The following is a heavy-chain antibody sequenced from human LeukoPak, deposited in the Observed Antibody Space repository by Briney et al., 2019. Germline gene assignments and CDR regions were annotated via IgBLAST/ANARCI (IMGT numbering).Heavy chain of an antibody. CDR3: ASYGSGSYRFDP. V-gene: IGHV4-31*03. Sequence: SETLSLTCTVSGGSLSRGNYYWSWLRQQAGKGLEWIGYIHHSGSTYYNPSLKSRVIISVDTSKNQFSLKLNSVTAADTAVYYCASYGSGSYRFDPWGQGTLVTVSS. J-gene: IGHJ5*02. CDR1: GGSLSRGNYY. D-gene: IGHD3-10*01. CDR2: IHHSGST.